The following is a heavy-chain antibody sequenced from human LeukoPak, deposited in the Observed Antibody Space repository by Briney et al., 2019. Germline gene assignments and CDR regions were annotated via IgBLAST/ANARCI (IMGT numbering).Heavy chain of an antibody. CDR2: ITFSSSVT. D-gene: IGHD4-17*01. J-gene: IGHJ4*02. Sequence: SGGSLRLSCAASGFTFKSYSMNWVRQAPGRGLEWISYITFSSSVTYYADSVKGRFTTSRDNAKNSLYLQMNSLRVDDTAVYYCARDVYGDYCLDYWGQGTLVTVSS. V-gene: IGHV3-48*01. CDR1: GFTFKSYS. CDR3: ARDVYGDYCLDY.